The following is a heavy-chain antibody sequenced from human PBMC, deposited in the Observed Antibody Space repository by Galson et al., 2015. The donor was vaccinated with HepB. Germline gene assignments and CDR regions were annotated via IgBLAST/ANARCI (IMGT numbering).Heavy chain of an antibody. CDR1: GFIFRHHA. CDR2: INGRGSTR. Sequence: SLRLSCAGSGFIFRHHAMAWLRKAPGKGLEWVSGINGRGSTRSYSDAVKGRLSISRDNSKDTVFLQMDNLRAEDTAVYYCVKEGSWFGGDWFDPWGQGALVTVS. V-gene: IGHV3-23*01. J-gene: IGHJ5*02. CDR3: VKEGSWFGGDWFDP. D-gene: IGHD3-16*01.